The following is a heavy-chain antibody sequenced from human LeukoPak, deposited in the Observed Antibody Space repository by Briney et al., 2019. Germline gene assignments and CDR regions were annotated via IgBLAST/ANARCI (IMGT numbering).Heavy chain of an antibody. CDR1: GGSFSGYY. V-gene: IGHV4-34*01. CDR3: ARGGGISHYYYYMDV. CDR2: INHSGST. J-gene: IGHJ6*03. D-gene: IGHD6-13*01. Sequence: SETLSLTCAVYGGSFSGYYWSWIRQPPGKGLEWIGEINHSGSTNYNPSLKSRVTISVDTSKNQFSLKLSSVTAADTAVYYCARGGGISHYYYYMDVWGKGTTVTISS.